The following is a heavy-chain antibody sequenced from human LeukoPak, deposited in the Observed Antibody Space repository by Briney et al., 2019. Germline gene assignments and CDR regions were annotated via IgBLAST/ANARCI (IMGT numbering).Heavy chain of an antibody. J-gene: IGHJ4*02. CDR3: ARVLDVGPTYFDY. Sequence: SQTLSLTCAISGVSVSSNTAARNWIRQSPSRGLEWLGRTYYRSKWYNDYAVSVKSRITINPDTSKNQFSLQLNSVTPEDTAVYYCARVLDVGPTYFDYWGQGTLVTVSS. D-gene: IGHD1-26*01. CDR2: TYYRSKWYN. CDR1: GVSVSSNTAA. V-gene: IGHV6-1*01.